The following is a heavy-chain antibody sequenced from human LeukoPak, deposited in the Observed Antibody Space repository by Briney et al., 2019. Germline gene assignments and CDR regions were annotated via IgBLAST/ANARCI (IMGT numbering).Heavy chain of an antibody. CDR2: IYHSGST. J-gene: IGHJ4*02. D-gene: IGHD3-10*01. V-gene: IGHV4-30-2*01. CDR3: ARAKYYYGSGSPHFDY. CDR1: GGSISSGGYS. Sequence: SQTLSLTCALSGGSISSGGYSWSWIRQPPGKGLEWIGYIYHSGSTYYNPSLKSRVTISVDRSKNQFSLKLSSVTAADTAVYYCARAKYYYGSGSPHFDYWGQGTLVTVSS.